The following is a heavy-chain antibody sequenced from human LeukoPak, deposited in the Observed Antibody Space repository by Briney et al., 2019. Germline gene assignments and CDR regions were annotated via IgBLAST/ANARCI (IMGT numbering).Heavy chain of an antibody. CDR3: AKDRADCGGDCYYFDY. CDR2: ISYDGSNK. J-gene: IGHJ4*02. Sequence: PGGSLRLSCAASGFTFSSYAMHWVRQAPGKGLEWVAVISYDGSNKYYADSVKGRFTISRDNSKNTLYLQMNSLRAEDTAVYYCAKDRADCGGDCYYFDYWGQGALVTASS. CDR1: GFTFSSYA. V-gene: IGHV3-30*04. D-gene: IGHD2-21*02.